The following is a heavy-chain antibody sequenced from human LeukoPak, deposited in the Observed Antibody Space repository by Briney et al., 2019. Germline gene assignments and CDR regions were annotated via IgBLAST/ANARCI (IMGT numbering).Heavy chain of an antibody. CDR2: ISSSSSYI. D-gene: IGHD6-19*01. CDR3: AKDKGAVAAKSCDY. CDR1: GFTFSSYS. V-gene: IGHV3-21*04. J-gene: IGHJ4*02. Sequence: GGSLRLSCAASGFTFSSYSMNWVRQAPGKGLEWVSSISSSSSYIYYADSVKGRFTISRDNAKNSLYLQMNSLRAEDTALYYCAKDKGAVAAKSCDYWGQGTLVTVSS.